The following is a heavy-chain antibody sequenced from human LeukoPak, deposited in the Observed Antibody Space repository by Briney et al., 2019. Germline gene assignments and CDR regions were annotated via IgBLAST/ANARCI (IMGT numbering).Heavy chain of an antibody. D-gene: IGHD4-23*01. V-gene: IGHV4-31*03. CDR2: IYYSGST. Sequence: SQTLSLTCTVSGGSISSGGYYWSWIRQHPGKGLEWIGYIYYSGSTYYNPSLKGRVTISVDTSKNQFSLKLSSVTAADTAVYYCARGGPTVVTPGRAHYYDSWGQGTLVIVSS. CDR1: GGSISSGGYY. CDR3: ARGGPTVVTPGRAHYYDS. J-gene: IGHJ4*02.